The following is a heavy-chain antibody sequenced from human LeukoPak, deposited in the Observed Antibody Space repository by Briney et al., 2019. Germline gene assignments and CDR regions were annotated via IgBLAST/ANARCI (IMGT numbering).Heavy chain of an antibody. CDR3: ARDSRRELLHAFDI. J-gene: IGHJ3*02. CDR1: GFTVSRNY. D-gene: IGHD1-26*01. Sequence: GGSLRLPCAASGFTVSRNYMSWVRQAPGKGLEWVSIIYSGDNTYYADSVKGRFTISRDNSKNTLYLQMNSLRAEDTAVYFCARDSRRELLHAFDIWGQGTMVTVSS. CDR2: IYSGDNT. V-gene: IGHV3-53*01.